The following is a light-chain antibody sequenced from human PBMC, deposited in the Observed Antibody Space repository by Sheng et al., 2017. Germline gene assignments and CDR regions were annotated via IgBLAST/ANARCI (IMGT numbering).Light chain of an antibody. J-gene: IGKJ4*01. CDR2: SAS. V-gene: IGKV1-6*01. CDR3: EQDYYYPLT. Sequence: AIQMTQSPSSLSAFVGDRVTITCRASQGIRNDVAWYQHKPGKAPRLLIYSASTLHTGVPSRFSGSSSGTYFTLTISSLQPEDVATYYCEQDYYYPLTFGGGTEVEIK. CDR1: QGIRND.